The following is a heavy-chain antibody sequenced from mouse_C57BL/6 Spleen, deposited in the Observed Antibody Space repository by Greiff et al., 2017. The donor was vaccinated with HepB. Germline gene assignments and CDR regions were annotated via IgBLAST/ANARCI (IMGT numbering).Heavy chain of an antibody. CDR1: GYAFSSYW. V-gene: IGHV1-80*01. Sequence: QVQLQQSGAELVKPGASVKISCKASGYAFSSYWMNWVKQRPGKGLEWIGQIYPGDGDTNYNGKFKGKATLTADKSSSTAYMQLSSLTSEDSAVYFCARGHYGSSLYYFDYWGQGTTLTVSS. CDR3: ARGHYGSSLYYFDY. J-gene: IGHJ2*01. CDR2: IYPGDGDT. D-gene: IGHD1-1*01.